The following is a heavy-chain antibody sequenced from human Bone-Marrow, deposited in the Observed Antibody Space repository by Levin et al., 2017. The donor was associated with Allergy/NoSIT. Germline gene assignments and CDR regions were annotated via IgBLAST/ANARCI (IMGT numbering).Heavy chain of an antibody. Sequence: ASVKVSCKTSGFTCSTCAIHWVRQPHEQRLEWMGWVAFGSGNTNYAQKFQGRLTITRDVSIGTAYMELSSLKSDDTAIYYCAADRLGGLDYWGQGALVTVSS. J-gene: IGHJ4*02. V-gene: IGHV1-58*02. CDR2: VAFGSGNT. CDR1: GFTCSTCA. CDR3: AADRLGGLDY. D-gene: IGHD1-26*01.